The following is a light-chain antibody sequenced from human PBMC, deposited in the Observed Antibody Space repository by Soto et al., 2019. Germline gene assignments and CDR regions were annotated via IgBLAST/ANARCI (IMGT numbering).Light chain of an antibody. CDR1: QGISSY. J-gene: IGKJ4*01. Sequence: IQLTQSPSSLSASVGDRVTITCLASQGISSYLACYHQKPGKAPKLLIYAASTLQSGVPSRFSGSGSGTDFTLTISSLQPEDFATYYCQQLNSYPLTFGGGTKVEIK. CDR3: QQLNSYPLT. CDR2: AAS. V-gene: IGKV1-9*01.